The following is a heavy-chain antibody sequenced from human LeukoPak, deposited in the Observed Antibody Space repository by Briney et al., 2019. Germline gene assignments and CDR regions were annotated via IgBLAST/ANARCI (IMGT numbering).Heavy chain of an antibody. CDR2: INPNSGGT. V-gene: IGHV1-2*06. CDR3: ARGAGGVITRSYYFDY. J-gene: IGHJ4*02. D-gene: IGHD3-10*01. Sequence: GASVKVSCKASGYTFTGYYMHWVRQAPGQGLEWMGRINPNSGGTNYAQKLQGRVTMTTDTSTSTAYMELRSLRSDDTAVYYCARGAGGVITRSYYFDYWGQGTLVTVSS. CDR1: GYTFTGYY.